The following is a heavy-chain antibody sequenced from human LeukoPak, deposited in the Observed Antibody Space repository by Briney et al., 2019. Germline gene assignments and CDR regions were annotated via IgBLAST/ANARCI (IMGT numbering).Heavy chain of an antibody. CDR3: AELGITMIGGV. J-gene: IGHJ6*04. CDR1: GFTFSSYG. CDR2: IYSGCNT. D-gene: IGHD3-10*02. V-gene: IGHV3-23*05. Sequence: GGSLRLSCAASGFTFSSYGMSWVRQAPGKGLEWVSFIYSGCNTHYSDSVKGRFTISRDNSKNTLYLQMNSLRADDTAVYYCAELGITMIGGVWGKGTTVTISS.